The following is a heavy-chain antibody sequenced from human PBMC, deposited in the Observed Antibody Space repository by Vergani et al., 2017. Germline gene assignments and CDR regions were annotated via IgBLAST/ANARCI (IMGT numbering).Heavy chain of an antibody. D-gene: IGHD6-13*01. CDR2: IYPGDTDT. CDR3: ARHAIAAAGMCWFDP. V-gene: IGHV5-51*01. Sequence: EVQLVQSGAEVQKPGESLKISCKGSGYSFTSYWSGWVRQMPGKGLEWMGIIYPGDTDTRYSPSFQGQVTISADKSISTAYLQWSSLKASDTAMYYCARHAIAAAGMCWFDPWGQGTLVTVSS. CDR1: GYSFTSYW. J-gene: IGHJ5*02.